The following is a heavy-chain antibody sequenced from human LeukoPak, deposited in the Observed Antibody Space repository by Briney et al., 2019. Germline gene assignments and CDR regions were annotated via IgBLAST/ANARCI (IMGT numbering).Heavy chain of an antibody. Sequence: SETLSLTCTVSSASISSSPYYWGWIRQPPGKGLEWIGSIYYSGSTYYNPSLKSRVTISVDTSKNQFSPKLSSVTAADTAVYYCARGRGYDYVWGSYRSYYFDYWGQGTLVTVSS. CDR3: ARGRGYDYVWGSYRSYYFDY. V-gene: IGHV4-39*07. CDR2: IYYSGST. CDR1: SASISSSPYY. J-gene: IGHJ4*02. D-gene: IGHD3-16*02.